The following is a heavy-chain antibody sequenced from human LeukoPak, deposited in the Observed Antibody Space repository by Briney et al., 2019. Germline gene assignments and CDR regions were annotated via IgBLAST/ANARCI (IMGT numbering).Heavy chain of an antibody. Sequence: PGGSLRLSCAASGFTFSNYEMNWVRQAPGKGLEWVSYISSGGTTIYYADSVKGRFTISRDNAKNSLYLQMNSLRAEDTAVYYRARDHSTSWTNWFDPWGQGTLVTVSS. D-gene: IGHD2-2*01. CDR2: ISSGGTTI. J-gene: IGHJ5*02. CDR1: GFTFSNYE. CDR3: ARDHSTSWTNWFDP. V-gene: IGHV3-48*03.